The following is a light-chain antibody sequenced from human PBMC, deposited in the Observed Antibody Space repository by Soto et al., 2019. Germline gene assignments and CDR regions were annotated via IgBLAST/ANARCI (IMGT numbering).Light chain of an antibody. J-gene: IGLJ2*01. V-gene: IGLV4-69*01. Sequence: QPVLTQSPSASASLGASVKLTCTLSSGHSSYAIAWHQQQPEKGPRYLMKLNSDGSHSKGDGIPDRFSGSSSGAERYLTNSSLQSEDEADYYCQTWGTGIPNVLFGGGTKRTVL. CDR2: LNSDGSH. CDR3: QTWGTGIPNVL. CDR1: SGHSSYA.